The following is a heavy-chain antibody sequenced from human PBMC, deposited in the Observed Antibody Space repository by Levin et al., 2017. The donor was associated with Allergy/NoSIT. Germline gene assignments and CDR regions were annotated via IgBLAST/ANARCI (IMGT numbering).Heavy chain of an antibody. V-gene: IGHV3-74*01. J-gene: IGHJ4*02. CDR2: IDSDGTSA. CDR3: TTGKGYYGLFTGLGY. D-gene: IGHD3-9*01. Sequence: SCSASGFTLSSYWMHWVRQAPGKGLVWVSRIDSDGTSASHADSVKGRFTISRDNAKNTLYLQMNSLKTEDAAVYYCTTGKGYYGLFTGLGYWGQGTLVTVAS. CDR1: GFTLSSYW.